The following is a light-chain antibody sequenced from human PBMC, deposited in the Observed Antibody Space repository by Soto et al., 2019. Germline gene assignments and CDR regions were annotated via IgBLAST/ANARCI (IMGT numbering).Light chain of an antibody. V-gene: IGKV1-5*01. CDR1: QSVSGW. CDR2: DAS. CDR3: QQYSSRST. Sequence: IQMAQSPSTLSASFGDTVAVTVRASQSVSGWLAWYQQKPGKAPNLLIYDASSLQSGVPSRFSGSGFGTEFTLTISSLQPGDFATYYCQQYSSRSTFGQGTKVDIK. J-gene: IGKJ1*01.